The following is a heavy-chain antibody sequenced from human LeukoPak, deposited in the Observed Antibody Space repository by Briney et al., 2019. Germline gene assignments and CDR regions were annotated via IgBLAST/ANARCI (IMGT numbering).Heavy chain of an antibody. CDR3: ARFGWVPPAHFDL. J-gene: IGHJ4*02. D-gene: IGHD2-2*01. CDR1: GFTLTNYW. V-gene: IGHV3-74*01. CDR2: INTDGTST. Sequence: GGSLRLSCAASGFTLTNYWMHWVRQAPGKGLVWVSRINTDGTSTNYADSVKGRFTISRDNAKNTLYLQMNSLRAEDTAVYFCARFGWVPPAHFDLWGQGTLVTVSS.